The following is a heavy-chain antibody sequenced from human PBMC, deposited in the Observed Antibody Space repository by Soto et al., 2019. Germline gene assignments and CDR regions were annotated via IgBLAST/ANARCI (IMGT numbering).Heavy chain of an antibody. CDR3: AKGRQWLVYYFDY. J-gene: IGHJ4*02. Sequence: GSLRLSCAASGFTFSTSAMNWVRQAPGKGLEWVSGISGTGSSTYYADSVKGRFSISRDNSKNTVYLQMNGLRADDTAEYYCAKGRQWLVYYFDYWGPGILVTVSS. CDR1: GFTFSTSA. D-gene: IGHD6-19*01. CDR2: ISGTGSST. V-gene: IGHV3-23*01.